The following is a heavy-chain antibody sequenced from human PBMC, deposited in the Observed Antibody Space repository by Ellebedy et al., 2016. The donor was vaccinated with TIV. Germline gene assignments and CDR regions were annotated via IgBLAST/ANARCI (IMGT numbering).Heavy chain of an antibody. J-gene: IGHJ3*02. CDR2: ISGSTITS. D-gene: IGHD7-27*01. Sequence: GESLKISCTASGFTFTPYSMNWVRQAPGKGLEWISYISGSTITSYYADSVKGRFTISRGNAKNSLYLQMNGLGVEDTAVYFCARDMAWGNERVIDAFDIWGHGTLVTVSS. V-gene: IGHV3-48*04. CDR1: GFTFTPYS. CDR3: ARDMAWGNERVIDAFDI.